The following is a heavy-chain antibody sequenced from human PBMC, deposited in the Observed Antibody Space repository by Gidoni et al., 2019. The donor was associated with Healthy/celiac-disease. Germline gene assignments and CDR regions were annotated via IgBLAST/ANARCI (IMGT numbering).Heavy chain of an antibody. V-gene: IGHV4-59*01. CDR2: IDYSGST. Sequence: QVQLPESGPGLVKPSETLSLTCPVPGRSISSYYWGWIRQPPGKGLEWIGYIDYSGSTNYNPSLKSRVTISVDTSKNQFSLKLSSVTAADTAVYYCARDLGSSHDAFDIWGQGTMVTVSS. CDR3: ARDLGSSHDAFDI. D-gene: IGHD1-26*01. J-gene: IGHJ3*02. CDR1: GRSISSYY.